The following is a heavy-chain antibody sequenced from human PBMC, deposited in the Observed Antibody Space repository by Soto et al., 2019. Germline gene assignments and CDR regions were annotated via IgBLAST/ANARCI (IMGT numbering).Heavy chain of an antibody. J-gene: IGHJ6*02. Sequence: PGESLKISCKGSGYSFTSYWIGWVRQMPGKGLEWMGIIYPGDSDTRYSPSFQGQVTISADKSISTAYLQWSSLKASDTAMYYCARRRDRAVVGTLFYYYGMDVWGQGATVTVSS. D-gene: IGHD6-19*01. CDR1: GYSFTSYW. V-gene: IGHV5-51*01. CDR2: IYPGDSDT. CDR3: ARRRDRAVVGTLFYYYGMDV.